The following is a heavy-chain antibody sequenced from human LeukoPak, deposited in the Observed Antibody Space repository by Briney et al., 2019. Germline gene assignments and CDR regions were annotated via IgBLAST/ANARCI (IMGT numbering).Heavy chain of an antibody. V-gene: IGHV3-30-3*01. CDR3: AREVVVTAMSFDY. Sequence: LSLTCTVSGDSISSSRYYWGWVRQAPGKGLEWVAVISYDGSNKYYADSVKGRFTISRDNSKNTLYLQMNSLRAEDTAVYYCAREVVVTAMSFDYWGQGTLVTVSS. CDR2: ISYDGSNK. D-gene: IGHD2-21*02. J-gene: IGHJ4*02. CDR1: GDSISSSRY.